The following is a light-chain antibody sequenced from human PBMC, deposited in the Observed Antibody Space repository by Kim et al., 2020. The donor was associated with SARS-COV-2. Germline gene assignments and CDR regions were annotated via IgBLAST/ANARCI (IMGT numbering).Light chain of an antibody. Sequence: IVLTQSPGTLSLSPGERVILSCRASQSVADNHLAWFQQEPGQAPRLLIYGTSSRATGIPDRFSGSGSGTDFTLTISRLEPEDSAVYYCQQYDRAPYTFGQGTKLEI. J-gene: IGKJ2*01. CDR2: GTS. CDR1: QSVADNH. CDR3: QQYDRAPYT. V-gene: IGKV3-20*01.